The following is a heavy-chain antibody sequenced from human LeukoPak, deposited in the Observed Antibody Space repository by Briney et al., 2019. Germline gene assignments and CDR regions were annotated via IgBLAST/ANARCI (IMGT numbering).Heavy chain of an antibody. CDR3: ARYKSVADSFDP. Sequence: PQTLSLTWTVSGDSISSYYWSWIRQPPGKGLEWIGYIYYSGSTNYNPSLKSRVTISVDTSKNQFSLKLSSVTAADTAVYYCARYKSVADSFDPWGQGTLVTVSS. V-gene: IGHV4-59*01. D-gene: IGHD1-1*01. CDR1: GDSISSYY. CDR2: IYYSGST. J-gene: IGHJ5*02.